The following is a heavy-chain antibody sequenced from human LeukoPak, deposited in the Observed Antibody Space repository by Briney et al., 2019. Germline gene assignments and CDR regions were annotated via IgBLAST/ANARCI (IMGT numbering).Heavy chain of an antibody. CDR2: IIPIFGTA. CDR3: ARGGGYSYDDFDY. CDR1: GYTFTSYG. V-gene: IGHV1-69*13. D-gene: IGHD5-18*01. Sequence: ASVKVSCKASGYTFTSYGISWVRQAPGQGLEWMGGIIPIFGTANYAQKFQGRVTITADESTSTAYMELSSLRSEDTAVYYCARGGGYSYDDFDYWGQGTLVTVSS. J-gene: IGHJ4*02.